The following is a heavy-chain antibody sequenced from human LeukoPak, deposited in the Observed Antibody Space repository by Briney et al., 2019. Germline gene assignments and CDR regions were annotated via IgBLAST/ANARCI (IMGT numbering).Heavy chain of an antibody. CDR1: GGSISSGDYY. CDR2: IYYSGST. D-gene: IGHD6-19*01. CDR3: ARDLYSSGLNSFDY. J-gene: IGHJ4*02. Sequence: SGTLSLTCTVSGGSISSGDYYWGWIRQPPGKGLERIGYIYYSGSTYYNPSLKSRFTISVDTSKNQFSLKLSSVTAADTAVHYCARDLYSSGLNSFDYWGQGTLVTVSS. V-gene: IGHV4-30-4*08.